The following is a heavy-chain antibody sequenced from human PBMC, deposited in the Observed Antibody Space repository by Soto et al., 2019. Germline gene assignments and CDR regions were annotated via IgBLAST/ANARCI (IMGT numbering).Heavy chain of an antibody. D-gene: IGHD3-10*01. Sequence: EVQLVESGGGLVQPGGSLRLSCAASGFTFSSYSMNWVRQAPGKGLEGISYISYSSSSIQYADSVKGRFTISRDNAKNSLYLQMSTLRYEDTAVYYCARAGAGTGYWGQGTLVTVAS. CDR1: GFTFSSYS. V-gene: IGHV3-48*02. CDR3: ARAGAGTGY. CDR2: ISYSSSSI. J-gene: IGHJ4*02.